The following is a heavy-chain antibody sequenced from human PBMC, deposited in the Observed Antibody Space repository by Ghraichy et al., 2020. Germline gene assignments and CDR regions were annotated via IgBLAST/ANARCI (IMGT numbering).Heavy chain of an antibody. D-gene: IGHD3-22*01. Sequence: LSLTCAASGFTFSSYAMSWVRQAPGKGLEWVSAIRGSGSSTYYTDSVKGRFTISRDNSKNTLYLRMNSLRAEDTAVYYCAKDRDYSDSSGYYFNAFDIWGQGTMVTVSS. CDR1: GFTFSSYA. V-gene: IGHV3-23*01. CDR3: AKDRDYSDSSGYYFNAFDI. J-gene: IGHJ3*02. CDR2: IRGSGSST.